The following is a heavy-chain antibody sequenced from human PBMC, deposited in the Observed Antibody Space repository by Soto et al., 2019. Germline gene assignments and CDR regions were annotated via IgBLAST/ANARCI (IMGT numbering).Heavy chain of an antibody. CDR2: ISGYNGNT. CDR1: GYTFTIYG. Sequence: QVQLVQSGAEVKKPGASVKVSCKASGYTFTIYGISWVRQAPGQGLEWMGWISGYNGNTDYAQNLQDRVTLTTDASTSSVYMKLRSLRSDATAVYYCARVDYYDSSGYYGYWGQGTLITVSS. D-gene: IGHD3-22*01. J-gene: IGHJ4*02. CDR3: ARVDYYDSSGYYGY. V-gene: IGHV1-18*04.